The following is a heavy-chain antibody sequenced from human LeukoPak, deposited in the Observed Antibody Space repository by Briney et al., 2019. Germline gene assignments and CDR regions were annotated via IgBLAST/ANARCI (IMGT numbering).Heavy chain of an antibody. CDR1: GFTFSTYA. J-gene: IGHJ4*02. Sequence: GGSLRLSCAASGFTFSTYAMHWVGQAPGKGLEWVALIWPDGSKKYYADSVKGRFAISRENSKNTVYLQMNDLRPEDTALYFCAKISSSAESNLDYWGQGTLLTVSS. CDR2: IWPDGSKK. CDR3: AKISSSAESNLDY. V-gene: IGHV3-33*06. D-gene: IGHD6-25*01.